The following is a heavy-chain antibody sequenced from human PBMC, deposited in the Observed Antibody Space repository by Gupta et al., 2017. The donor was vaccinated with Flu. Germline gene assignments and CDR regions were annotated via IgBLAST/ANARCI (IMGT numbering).Heavy chain of an antibody. D-gene: IGHD3-22*01. V-gene: IGHV4-34*01. CDR3: AREVYYYDSSGYYYYFDY. Sequence: WSWIRQPPGKGLEWIGEINHSGSTNYNPSLKSRVTISVDTSKNQFSLKLSSVTAADTAVYYCAREVYYYDSSGYYYYFDYWGQGTLVTVSS. CDR2: INHSGST. J-gene: IGHJ4*02.